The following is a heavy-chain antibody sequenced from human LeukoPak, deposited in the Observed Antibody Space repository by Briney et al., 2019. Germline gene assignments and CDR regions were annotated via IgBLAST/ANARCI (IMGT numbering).Heavy chain of an antibody. CDR1: GFTFSSYA. CDR2: ISGSGGST. CDR3: AKDSFSGAYFDY. J-gene: IGHJ4*02. D-gene: IGHD3-10*01. V-gene: IGHV3-23*01. Sequence: PGGSLRLSCAACGFTFSSYAMSWVRQAPGKGLEWVSAISGSGGSTYYADSVNGRFTISRDNSKNPLYLQMNSLRAEDTAVYYCAKDSFSGAYFDYWGQGTLVTV.